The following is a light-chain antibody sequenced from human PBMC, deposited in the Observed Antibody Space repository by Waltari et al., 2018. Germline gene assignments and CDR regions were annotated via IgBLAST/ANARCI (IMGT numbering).Light chain of an antibody. CDR2: TNN. J-gene: IGLJ1*01. CDR1: TSNIGSNY. V-gene: IGLV1-47*01. CDR3: AAWDGSLRGLV. Sequence: QSVMTQPPSASGTPGQRVSISCSGTTSNIGSNYVHWYQQVPGTAPQLLIHTNNRRPSGVPGRFSSSKSDTSASLVIAGLHAEDEAEYYCAAWDGSLRGLVFGTGTQVTV.